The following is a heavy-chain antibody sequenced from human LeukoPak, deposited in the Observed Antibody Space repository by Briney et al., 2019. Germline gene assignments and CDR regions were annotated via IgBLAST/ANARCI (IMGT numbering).Heavy chain of an antibody. CDR1: GGSFSGYY. V-gene: IGHV4-34*01. D-gene: IGHD6-13*01. Sequence: PSETLSLTCAVYGGSFSGYYWSWIRQPPGKGLEWIGEINHSGSTNYNPSLKSRVTISVDTSKKQFSLKLSSVTAADTAIYYCARETAAAGSFIAINDYWGQGTLDTVSS. CDR3: ARETAAAGSFIAINDY. J-gene: IGHJ4*02. CDR2: INHSGST.